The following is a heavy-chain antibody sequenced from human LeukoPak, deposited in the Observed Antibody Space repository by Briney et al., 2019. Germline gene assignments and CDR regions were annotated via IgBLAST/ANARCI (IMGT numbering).Heavy chain of an antibody. CDR2: MNPNSGYT. J-gene: IGHJ4*02. Sequence: ASVKVSCKASGYTFTSYYMHWVRQAPGQGLEWMGWMNPNSGYTGYAQKFQGRVTITRNTSISTAYMELSSLRSEDTAVYYCARTGMTTVAPFDYWGQGTLVTVSS. V-gene: IGHV1-8*01. D-gene: IGHD4-23*01. CDR3: ARTGMTTVAPFDY. CDR1: GYTFTSYY.